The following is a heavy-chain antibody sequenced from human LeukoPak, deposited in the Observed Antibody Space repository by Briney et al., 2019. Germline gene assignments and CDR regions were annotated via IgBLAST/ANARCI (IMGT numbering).Heavy chain of an antibody. J-gene: IGHJ4*02. CDR2: IYYSGST. CDR3: ARELYAAFDY. CDR1: GGSISSYY. D-gene: IGHD2/OR15-2a*01. Sequence: SETLSLTCTVSGGSISSYYWSWIRQPPGKGLGWIGYIYYSGSTNYNPSLKSRVTISVDTSKNQFSLKLSSVTAADTAVYYCARELYAAFDYWGQGTLVTVSS. V-gene: IGHV4-59*01.